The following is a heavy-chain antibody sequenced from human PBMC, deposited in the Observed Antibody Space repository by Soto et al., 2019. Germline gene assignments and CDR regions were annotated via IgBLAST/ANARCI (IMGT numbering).Heavy chain of an antibody. CDR2: INPSGGST. J-gene: IGHJ5*02. CDR1: GYTFTSYY. CDR3: ARGRHLYSSSWYGWFDP. V-gene: IGHV1-46*01. Sequence: SVKVSCKASGYTFTSYYMHWVRQAPGQGLEWMGIINPSGGSTSYAQKFQGRVTMTRDTSTSTVYMELSSLRSEDTAVYYCARGRHLYSSSWYGWFDPWGQGTLVTVSS. D-gene: IGHD6-13*01.